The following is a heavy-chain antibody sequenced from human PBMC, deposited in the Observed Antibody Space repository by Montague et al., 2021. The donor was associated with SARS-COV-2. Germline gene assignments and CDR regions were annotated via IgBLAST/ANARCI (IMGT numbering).Heavy chain of an antibody. CDR1: GFTSSDYY. V-gene: IGHV3-11*03. CDR3: ARLVGVESNRRDYFNY. Sequence: SLRLSCAASGFTSSDYYMSWIRQAPGKGLEWVSYISGRGSYTDYADSVKGRFTISRDNARKSLYLEMNSLRAEDTAVYYCARLVGVESNRRDYFNYWGQGTLVTVSS. J-gene: IGHJ4*02. CDR2: ISGRGSYT. D-gene: IGHD1-14*01.